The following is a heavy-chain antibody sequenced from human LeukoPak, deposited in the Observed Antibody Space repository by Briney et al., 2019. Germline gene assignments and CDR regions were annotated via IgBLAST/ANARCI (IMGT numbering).Heavy chain of an antibody. V-gene: IGHV4-59*08. Sequence: SETLSLTCTVSGGSITSHYWSWIRQPPGKGLEWIGYFYYSGSTNYNPSLESRVTISVDTSRAHFYLKLSSVTAADTAVYYCARSGGRDGCNFGYWGPGTLVTVSS. CDR1: GGSITSHY. CDR2: FYYSGST. J-gene: IGHJ4*02. D-gene: IGHD5-24*01. CDR3: ARSGGRDGCNFGY.